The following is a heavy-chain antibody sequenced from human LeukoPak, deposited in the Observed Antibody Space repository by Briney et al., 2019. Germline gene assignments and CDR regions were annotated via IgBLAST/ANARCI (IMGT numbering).Heavy chain of an antibody. V-gene: IGHV4-59*12. D-gene: IGHD6-13*01. CDR1: GGSMSSYY. J-gene: IGHJ4*02. Sequence: SETLSLTCTVSGGSMSSYYWSWIRQPPGKGLEWIGYIYYSGSTNYNPSLKSRVTISVDTSKNQFSSQLNSLTPEDTAVYYCARGTWAAGIDCWGQGTLVTVSS. CDR3: ARGTWAAGIDC. CDR2: IYYSGST.